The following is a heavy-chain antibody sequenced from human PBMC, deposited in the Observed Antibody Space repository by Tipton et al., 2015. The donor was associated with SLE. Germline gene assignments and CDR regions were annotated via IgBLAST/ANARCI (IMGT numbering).Heavy chain of an antibody. V-gene: IGHV4-38-2*02. Sequence: TLSLTCTVSDYSISSGYYWGWIRQPPGKGLEWIGDIYPGGSSYYNPSLKSRINISIDTSKNQFSLRLRSVTAADTALYYCTRGSNFDIWGQGTMVTVSS. CDR1: DYSISSGYY. J-gene: IGHJ3*02. CDR2: IYPGGSS. D-gene: IGHD2-2*01. CDR3: TRGSNFDI.